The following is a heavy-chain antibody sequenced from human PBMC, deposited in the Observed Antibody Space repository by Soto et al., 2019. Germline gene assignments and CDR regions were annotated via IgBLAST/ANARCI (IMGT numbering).Heavy chain of an antibody. J-gene: IGHJ4*02. D-gene: IGHD6-19*01. V-gene: IGHV4-30-4*01. CDR2: IYYSGST. CDR3: ARELPTGYSSGWYVDY. Sequence: SETLSLTCTVSGGSISSGDYYWGWIRQPPGKGLEWIGYIYYSGSTYYNPSLKSRVTISVDTSKNQFSLKLSSVTAADTAVYYCARELPTGYSSGWYVDYWGQGTLVTVSS. CDR1: GGSISSGDYY.